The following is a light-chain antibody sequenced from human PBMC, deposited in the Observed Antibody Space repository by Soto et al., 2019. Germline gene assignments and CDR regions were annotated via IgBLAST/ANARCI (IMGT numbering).Light chain of an antibody. CDR1: SSNIGGNS. Sequence: QSVLTQPPSVSAAPGQKVTISCSGSSSNIGGNSVSWYQQLPGTAPKLLIYDDNKRPSGIPDRFSGSKSGTSATLGITGFQTGDEADYYCGSWDSSLSTYVFGIGTKVTGL. CDR2: DDN. V-gene: IGLV1-51*01. J-gene: IGLJ1*01. CDR3: GSWDSSLSTYV.